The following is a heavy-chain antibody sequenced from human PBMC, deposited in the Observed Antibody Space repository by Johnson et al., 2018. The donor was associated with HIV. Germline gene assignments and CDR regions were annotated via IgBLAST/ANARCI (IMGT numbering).Heavy chain of an antibody. CDR2: ISYDGNDK. CDR1: GFTFSSYA. CDR3: ASDGVWRGEWDNAFDI. V-gene: IGHV3-30*01. D-gene: IGHD1-26*01. J-gene: IGHJ3*02. Sequence: QVQLVESEGGVVQPGRSLRLSCAASGFTFSSYAMHWVRQAPGKGLEWVAVISYDGNDKYYADSVKGLFTFPRYNSKNTLYLQMNSRRAEDTAVYYCASDGVWRGEWDNAFDIWGQGTMVTVSS.